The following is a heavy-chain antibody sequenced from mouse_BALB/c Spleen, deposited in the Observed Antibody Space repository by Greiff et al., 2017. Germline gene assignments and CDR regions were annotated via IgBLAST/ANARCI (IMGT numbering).Heavy chain of an antibody. V-gene: IGHV5-6*01. CDR1: GFTFSSYG. D-gene: IGHD2-14*01. J-gene: IGHJ2*01. CDR2: ISSGGSYT. Sequence: EVQGVESGGDLVKPGGSLKLSCAASGFTFSSYGMSWVRQTPDKRLEWVATISSGGSYTYYPDSVKGRFTISRDNAKNTLYLQMSSLKSEDTAMYYCARPGDYRYDFDYWGQGTTLTVSS. CDR3: ARPGDYRYDFDY.